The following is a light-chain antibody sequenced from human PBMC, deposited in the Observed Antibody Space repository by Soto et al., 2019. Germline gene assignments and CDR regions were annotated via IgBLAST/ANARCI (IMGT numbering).Light chain of an antibody. CDR1: QSVSSNY. CDR3: QQYGSSYPWT. CDR2: GAS. Sequence: NVLTQSPGTLSLSPGERATLSCRASQSVSSNYLAWYQQKPGQAPRLLIYGASSRATGIPDRFSGSGSGTDFTLTIRRLEPEDFAVYYCQQYGSSYPWTFGQGTKVDIK. J-gene: IGKJ1*01. V-gene: IGKV3-20*01.